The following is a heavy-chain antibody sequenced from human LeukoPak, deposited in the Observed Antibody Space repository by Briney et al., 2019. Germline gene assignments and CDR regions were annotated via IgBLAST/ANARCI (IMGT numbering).Heavy chain of an antibody. J-gene: IGHJ4*02. V-gene: IGHV3-30*04. CDR2: ISYDGSNK. Sequence: GSLRLSCAASGFSFSNYAMYWVRQAPGKGLEWVAVISYDGSNKYYADSVKGRFTISRDNAKNSLYLQMNSLRAEDKAVYYCARPYYYDSSGYYSTPFDYWGQGTLVTVSS. CDR1: GFSFSNYA. CDR3: ARPYYYDSSGYYSTPFDY. D-gene: IGHD3-22*01.